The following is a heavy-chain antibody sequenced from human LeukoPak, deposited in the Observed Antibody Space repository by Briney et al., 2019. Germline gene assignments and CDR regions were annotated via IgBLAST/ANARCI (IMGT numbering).Heavy chain of an antibody. Sequence: RGSLRLSCAASGFTFSSYSMNWVRQAPGKGLEWVSSISSSSSYIYYADSVKGRFTISRDNAKNSLYLQMNSPRAEDTAVYYCARDGDGSGSYFVYYMDVWGKGTTVTISS. CDR3: ARDGDGSGSYFVYYMDV. CDR1: GFTFSSYS. J-gene: IGHJ6*03. V-gene: IGHV3-21*01. CDR2: ISSSSSYI. D-gene: IGHD3-10*01.